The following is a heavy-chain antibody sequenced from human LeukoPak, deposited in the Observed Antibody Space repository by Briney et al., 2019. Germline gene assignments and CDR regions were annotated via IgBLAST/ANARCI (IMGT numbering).Heavy chain of an antibody. J-gene: IGHJ4*02. CDR1: GFTFSSYW. Sequence: GGSLRLSCAASGFTFSSYWMNWVRQAPGKGLEWVANIKQDGSEKYYVDSVKGRFTISRDNAKNSLYLQMNSLRAEDTAVYYCAREPGGGGLWFGESTYYFDYWGQGTLVTVSS. V-gene: IGHV3-7*01. CDR3: AREPGGGGLWFGESTYYFDY. CDR2: IKQDGSEK. D-gene: IGHD3-10*01.